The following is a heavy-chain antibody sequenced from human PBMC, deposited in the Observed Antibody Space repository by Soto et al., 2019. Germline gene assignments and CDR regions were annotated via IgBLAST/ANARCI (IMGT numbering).Heavy chain of an antibody. J-gene: IGHJ6*02. D-gene: IGHD3-16*01. CDR2: ISFSGATV. V-gene: IGHV3-11*01. CDR1: GFIFSDYY. CDR3: ARTRAPFDGMDV. Sequence: LRLSCAASGFIFSDYYMTWIRQAPGKGLEWVSYISFSGATVYYADSVKGRFTISRDNAKNSLYLQTNSLRVEDTAVYFCARTRAPFDGMDVWGQGTTVTVSS.